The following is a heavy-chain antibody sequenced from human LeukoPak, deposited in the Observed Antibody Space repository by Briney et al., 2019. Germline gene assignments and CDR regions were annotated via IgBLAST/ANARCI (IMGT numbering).Heavy chain of an antibody. V-gene: IGHV3-23*01. J-gene: IGHJ4*02. CDR2: ITGDGGGT. Sequence: GGSLRLSCAASGFTFRSYVMSWVRQTPERGLEWVSAITGDGGGTNHADSVKGRFTIFRDNSKNTLYLQMNSLRAEDTAVYYCAKETSSGNFVTIDCWGQGALVTVSS. CDR1: GFTFRSYV. D-gene: IGHD1-26*01. CDR3: AKETSSGNFVTIDC.